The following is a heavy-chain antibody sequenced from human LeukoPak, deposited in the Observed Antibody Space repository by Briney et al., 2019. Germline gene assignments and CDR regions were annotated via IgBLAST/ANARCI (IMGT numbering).Heavy chain of an antibody. Sequence: HWVRQAXXKGLEWVSGISWNSGSIGYADSVKGRFTISRDNAKNSLYLQMNSLRAEDTALYYCAKLGYCSSTSCYGSHYFDYWGQGTLVTVSS. V-gene: IGHV3-9*01. CDR3: AKLGYCSSTSCYGSHYFDY. CDR2: ISWNSGSI. D-gene: IGHD2-2*01. J-gene: IGHJ4*02.